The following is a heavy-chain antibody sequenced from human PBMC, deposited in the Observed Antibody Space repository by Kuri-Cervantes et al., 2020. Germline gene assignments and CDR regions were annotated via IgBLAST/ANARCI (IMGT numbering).Heavy chain of an antibody. J-gene: IGHJ4*02. V-gene: IGHV1-2*02. D-gene: IGHD3/OR15-3a*01. CDR1: GYTFTGNY. Sequence: ASVKVSCKASGYTFTGNYIHWVRQAPGQGLEWMGWTNCNSGATKYAQKFQGRVTMTRDTSISTAYMEPSRLRSDDTAVYYCARWTGEIDSSYFDYWGQGTLVTVSS. CDR3: ARWTGEIDSSYFDY. CDR2: TNCNSGAT.